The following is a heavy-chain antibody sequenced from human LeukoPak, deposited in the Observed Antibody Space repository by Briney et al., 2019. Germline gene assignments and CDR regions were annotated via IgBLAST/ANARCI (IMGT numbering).Heavy chain of an antibody. D-gene: IGHD3-10*01. CDR3: ARGGYYYGPLVFDY. J-gene: IGHJ4*02. V-gene: IGHV4-34*01. CDR1: GGSFSGYY. Sequence: SETLSLTCAVYGGSFSGYYWSWIRQPPGKGLEWTGEINHSGSTNYNPSLKSRVTISVDTSKNQFSLKLSSVTAADTAVYYCARGGYYYGPLVFDYWGQGTLVTVSS. CDR2: INHSGST.